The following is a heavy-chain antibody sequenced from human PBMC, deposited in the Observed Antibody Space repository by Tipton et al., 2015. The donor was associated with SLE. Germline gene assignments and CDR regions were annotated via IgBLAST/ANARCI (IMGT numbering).Heavy chain of an antibody. D-gene: IGHD1-26*01. CDR2: IYYSGST. CDR1: GGSISSYY. Sequence: LRLSCTVSGGSISSYYWSWIRQPPGKGLEWIGYIYYSGSTNYNPSLKSRVTISVDTSKNQFSLKLSSVTAADTAVYYCARDGYGGSHFSYSGQGTLVTVSS. J-gene: IGHJ4*02. CDR3: ARDGYGGSHFSY. V-gene: IGHV4-59*01.